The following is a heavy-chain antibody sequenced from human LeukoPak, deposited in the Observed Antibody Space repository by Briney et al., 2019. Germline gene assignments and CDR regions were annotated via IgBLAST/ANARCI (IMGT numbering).Heavy chain of an antibody. CDR2: IKSKTDGGTT. J-gene: IGHJ4*02. Sequence: GGSLRLSCAASGFTFSNAWMSWVRQAPGKGLEWVGRIKSKTDGGTTDYAAPVKGRFTISRDDSKNTLDLQMNSLKTEDTAVYYWTSGSGGMVDCYGYWGQGTLVTVSS. CDR1: GFTFSNAW. CDR3: TSGSGGMVDCYGY. D-gene: IGHD2-8*01. V-gene: IGHV3-15*01.